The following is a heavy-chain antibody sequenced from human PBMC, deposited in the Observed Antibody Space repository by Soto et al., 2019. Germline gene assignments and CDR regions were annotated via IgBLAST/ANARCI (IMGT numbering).Heavy chain of an antibody. CDR1: GYTFTGYY. Sequence: ASVKVSCTASGYTFTGYYMHWVRQAPGQGLEWMGWINPNSGGTNYAQKFQGWVTMTRDTSISTAYMELSRLRSDDTAVYYCARGKGDLDRVLNYWGQGTLVTVS. CDR3: ARGKGDLDRVLNY. CDR2: INPNSGGT. J-gene: IGHJ4*02. V-gene: IGHV1-2*04. D-gene: IGHD2-21*02.